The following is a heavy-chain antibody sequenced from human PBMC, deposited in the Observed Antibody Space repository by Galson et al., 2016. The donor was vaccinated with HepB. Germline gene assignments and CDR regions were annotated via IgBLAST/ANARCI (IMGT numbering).Heavy chain of an antibody. CDR3: VREYYGGFEQ. Sequence: SLRLSCAASGFSLSPYGMTWVRLAPGMGLEWVSSISDTRPTTYSAASVKGRFTTSRDNAKNSRYLQMNCLRDEEPAVYFCVREYYGGFEQWGQGTLVTVSS. CDR1: GFSLSPYG. CDR2: ISDTRPTT. D-gene: IGHD2-21*01. J-gene: IGHJ4*02. V-gene: IGHV3-48*02.